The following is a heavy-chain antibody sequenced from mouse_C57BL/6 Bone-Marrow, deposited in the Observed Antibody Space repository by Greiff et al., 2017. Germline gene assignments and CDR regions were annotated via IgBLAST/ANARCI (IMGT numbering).Heavy chain of an antibody. J-gene: IGHJ2*01. V-gene: IGHV1-76*01. D-gene: IGHD2-2*01. CDR3: ARKGGYDRDYFDY. CDR2: IYPGSGNT. CDR1: GYTFTDYY. Sequence: VKLLESGAELVRPGASVKLSCKASGYTFTDYYINWVKQRPGQGLEWIARIYPGSGNTYYNEKFKGKATLTAEKSSSTAYMQLSSLTSEDSAVYFCARKGGYDRDYFDYWGQGTTLTVSS.